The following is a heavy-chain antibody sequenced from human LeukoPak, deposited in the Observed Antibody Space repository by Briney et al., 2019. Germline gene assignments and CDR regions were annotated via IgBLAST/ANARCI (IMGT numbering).Heavy chain of an antibody. CDR3: VKDYQVGNSPAFGDY. CDR2: ISGSAHKI. D-gene: IGHD1-26*01. CDR1: GFTFSSYV. Sequence: GGSLRLSCAASGFTFSSYVMHWVRQAPEKGLDWVSVISGSAHKIRYADSVKGRFTISRDNSENIVYLQMNNLRAEDTAVYYCVKDYQVGNSPAFGDYWGQGTLVTISS. V-gene: IGHV3-23*01. J-gene: IGHJ4*02.